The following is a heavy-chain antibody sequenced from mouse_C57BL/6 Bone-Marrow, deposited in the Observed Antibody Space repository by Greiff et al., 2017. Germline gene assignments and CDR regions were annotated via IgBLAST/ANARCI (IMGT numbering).Heavy chain of an antibody. CDR1: GFTFSDFY. V-gene: IGHV7-1*01. J-gene: IGHJ4*01. D-gene: IGHD1-1*01. CDR3: ARDNSYGSSYAMDY. Sequence: EVKVVESGGGLVQSGRSLRLSCATSGFTFSDFYMEWVRQAPGKGLEWIAASRNKANDYTTEYSASVKGRFIVSRDTSQSILYLQMNALRAEDTAIYYCARDNSYGSSYAMDYWGQGTSVTVSS. CDR2: SRNKANDYTT.